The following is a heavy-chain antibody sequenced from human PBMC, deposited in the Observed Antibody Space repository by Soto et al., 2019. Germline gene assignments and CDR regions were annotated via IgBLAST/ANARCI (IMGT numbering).Heavy chain of an antibody. CDR2: IYYSGST. CDR1: GGSISSYY. Sequence: TLSLTCAVSGGSISSYYWSWIRQPPGKGLEWIGYIYYSGSTNYNPSLKSRVTISVDTSKNQFSLKLSSVTAADTAVYYCARAVTHYYYYMDVWGKGTTVTVSS. D-gene: IGHD2-21*02. CDR3: ARAVTHYYYYMDV. J-gene: IGHJ6*03. V-gene: IGHV4-59*01.